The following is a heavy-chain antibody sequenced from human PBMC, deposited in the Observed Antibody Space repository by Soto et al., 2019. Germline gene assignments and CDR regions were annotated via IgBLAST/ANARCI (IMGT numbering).Heavy chain of an antibody. CDR1: GGSFSGYY. Sequence: PSETLSLTCAVYGGSFSGYYWSWIRQPPGKGLEWIGEINHSGSTNYNPSLESRVTISVDTSKNQFSLKLSSVTAADTAVYYCARGLGYYYYYGMDVWGQGTTVTVSS. D-gene: IGHD7-27*01. J-gene: IGHJ6*02. CDR3: ARGLGYYYYYGMDV. CDR2: INHSGST. V-gene: IGHV4-34*01.